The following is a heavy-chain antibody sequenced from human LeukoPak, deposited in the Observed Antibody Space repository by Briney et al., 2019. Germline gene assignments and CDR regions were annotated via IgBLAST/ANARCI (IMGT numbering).Heavy chain of an antibody. CDR3: ARHLPRYSGSYRGKTPFDY. Sequence: SETLSLTCTVSGGSISSGGYYWSWIRQPPGKGLEWIGYIYYSGSTNYNPSLKSRVTISVDTSKNQFSLKLSSVTAADTAVYYCARHLPRYSGSYRGKTPFDYWGQGTLVTVSS. CDR2: IYYSGST. CDR1: GGSISSGGYY. V-gene: IGHV4-61*08. D-gene: IGHD1-26*01. J-gene: IGHJ4*02.